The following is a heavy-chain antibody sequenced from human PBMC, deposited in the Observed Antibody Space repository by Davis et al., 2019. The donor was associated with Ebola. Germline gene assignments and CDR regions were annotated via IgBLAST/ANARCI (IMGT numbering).Heavy chain of an antibody. J-gene: IGHJ4*02. CDR3: ARQYSSGWVDY. CDR2: INAGNGNT. V-gene: IGHV1-3*01. D-gene: IGHD6-19*01. CDR1: GYTFTGYA. Sequence: ASVKVSCKASGYTFTGYATHWVRQAPGQRLEWMGWINAGNGNTKYSQYFQGRVTITRDTSASTAYMELSSLRSEDTAVYYCARQYSSGWVDYWGQGTMVTVSS.